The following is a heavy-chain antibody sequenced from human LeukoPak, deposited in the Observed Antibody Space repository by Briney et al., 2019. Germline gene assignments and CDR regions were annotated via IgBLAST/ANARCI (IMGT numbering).Heavy chain of an antibody. CDR2: IYYSGST. D-gene: IGHD3-3*01. V-gene: IGHV4-39*01. Sequence: SETLSLTCTVSGGSISSSSYYWGWIRQPPGKGLEWIGSIYYSGSTYYNPSLKSRVTISVDTSKNQFSLKLSSVTAADTAVYYCARRLAYYEFWSGYGVWGQGTLVTVSS. J-gene: IGHJ4*02. CDR1: GGSISSSSYY. CDR3: ARRLAYYEFWSGYGV.